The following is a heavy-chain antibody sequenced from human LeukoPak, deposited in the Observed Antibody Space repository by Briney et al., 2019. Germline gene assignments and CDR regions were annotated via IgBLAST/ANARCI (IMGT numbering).Heavy chain of an antibody. D-gene: IGHD4-23*01. CDR1: GFIFSDYG. CDR2: IWYDGSRK. J-gene: IGHJ4*02. Sequence: QLGRSLRLSCAASGFIFSDYGMHWVRQAPGKGLEGVAAIWYDGSRKFYADSMKGRFTISRDNSKKTLYLQMNSLRAEDTAVYYCARRDGDNDRGFDYWGQGTLVIVPS. V-gene: IGHV3-33*01. CDR3: ARRDGDNDRGFDY.